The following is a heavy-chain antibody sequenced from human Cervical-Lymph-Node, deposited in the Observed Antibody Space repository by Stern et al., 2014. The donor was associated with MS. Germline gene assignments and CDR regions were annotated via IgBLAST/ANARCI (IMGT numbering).Heavy chain of an antibody. J-gene: IGHJ4*02. CDR3: ASGPDSSGF. D-gene: IGHD3-22*01. V-gene: IGHV4-59*02. CDR1: GVSVTEYY. CDR2: MYNSGST. Sequence: QLQLQESGPGLVKPSETLSLTCTVSGVSVTEYYWSWIRQSPGKGLEWIGDMYNSGSTKYNPSLKSRVTISRDTSKNQLSLRLTSVTEADTAVYYCASGPDSSGFWGQGTLVTVSS.